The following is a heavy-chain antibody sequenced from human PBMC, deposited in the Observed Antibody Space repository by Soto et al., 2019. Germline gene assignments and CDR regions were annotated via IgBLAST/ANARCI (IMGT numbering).Heavy chain of an antibody. D-gene: IGHD3-22*01. CDR3: ARDSTYYYDSSGYYRFDY. CDR2: IYTSGST. Sequence: SETLSLTCTVSGGSISSYYWSWIRQPAGKGLEWIGRIYTSGSTNYNPSLKSRVTMSVDTSKNQFPLKLSSVTAADTAVYYCARDSTYYYDSSGYYRFDYWGQGTLVTGFS. CDR1: GGSISSYY. J-gene: IGHJ4*02. V-gene: IGHV4-4*07.